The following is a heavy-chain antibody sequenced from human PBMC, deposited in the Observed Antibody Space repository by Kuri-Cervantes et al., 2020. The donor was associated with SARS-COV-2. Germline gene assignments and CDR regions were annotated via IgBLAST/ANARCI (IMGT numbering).Heavy chain of an antibody. J-gene: IGHJ4*02. CDR1: GGSFSGYY. D-gene: IGHD4-11*01. CDR2: INHSGST. Sequence: SETLSLTCAVYGGSFSGYYWSWIRQPPGKGLEWIGEINHSGSTNYHPSLKSRVTISVDTSTNQFSLKLSSVTAADTAVYYCARAGVRVLIDLYSNPGFDYWGQGTLVTVSS. V-gene: IGHV4-34*01. CDR3: ARAGVRVLIDLYSNPGFDY.